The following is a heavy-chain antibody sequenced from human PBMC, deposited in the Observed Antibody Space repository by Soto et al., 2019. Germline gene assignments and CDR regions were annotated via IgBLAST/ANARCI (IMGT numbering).Heavy chain of an antibody. CDR2: IYYSGST. J-gene: IGHJ1*01. D-gene: IGHD4-17*01. Sequence: SETLSLTCTVSGGSISSYHRSWIRQAPGKGLGWIGYIYYSGSTNYNPSLKSRVTISVDTSKNQFSLKLSSVTAADTAVYYCARSRTTVTPSGFQHWGQGTLVTVSS. CDR1: GGSISSYH. CDR3: ARSRTTVTPSGFQH. V-gene: IGHV4-59*01.